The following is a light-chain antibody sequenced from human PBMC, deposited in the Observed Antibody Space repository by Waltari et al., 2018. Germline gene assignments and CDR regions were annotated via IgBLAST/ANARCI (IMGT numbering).Light chain of an antibody. CDR3: SSYTTSSALVL. CDR2: DVS. J-gene: IGLJ2*01. Sequence: QSALTQPASVSGSPGQSITISCIGTSSDIGGYNYVSWYQQPPGEAPKLLIYDVSNRPSGISHRFSGSKSANTASLTISGLQAEDEADYYCSSYTTSSALVLFGGGTKLTVL. CDR1: SSDIGGYNY. V-gene: IGLV2-14*03.